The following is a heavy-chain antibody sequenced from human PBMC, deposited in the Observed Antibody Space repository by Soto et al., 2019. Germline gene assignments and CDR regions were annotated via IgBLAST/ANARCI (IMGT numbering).Heavy chain of an antibody. Sequence: GGSLTLSCAASGFTFSNYAMHWVRQAPGKGLEWVAVISYDGSNKDYADSVKGRFTISRDNSKNTLYLQMNSLRAEDTAVYYCAKDHSNTWYYFDYWGLGTLVTVSS. J-gene: IGHJ4*02. CDR1: GFTFSNYA. V-gene: IGHV3-30*18. CDR3: AKDHSNTWYYFDY. CDR2: ISYDGSNK. D-gene: IGHD6-13*01.